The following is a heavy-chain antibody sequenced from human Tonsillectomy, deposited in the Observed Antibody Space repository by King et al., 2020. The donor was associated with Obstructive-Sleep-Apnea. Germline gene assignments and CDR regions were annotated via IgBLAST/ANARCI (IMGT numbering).Heavy chain of an antibody. CDR1: GFTFSSYG. CDR3: AKLGVYGDYVPDNYFDY. CDR2: ISYDGSNK. D-gene: IGHD4-17*01. Sequence: VQLVESGGGVVQPGRSLRLSCAASGFTFSSYGMHWVRQAPGKGLEGVAVISYDGSNKYYADSVKGRFTISRDNSKNTLYLQMNSLRAEDTAVYYCAKLGVYGDYVPDNYFDYWGQGTLVTVSS. J-gene: IGHJ4*02. V-gene: IGHV3-30*18.